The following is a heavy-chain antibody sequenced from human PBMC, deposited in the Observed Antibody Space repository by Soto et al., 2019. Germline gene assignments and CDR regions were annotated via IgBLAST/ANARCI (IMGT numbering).Heavy chain of an antibody. V-gene: IGHV3-30*18. CDR2: ISYDGRKT. CDR1: GFTFSAYG. CDR3: AKEGAVSFEY. D-gene: IGHD6-19*01. Sequence: VQLVESGGGVVQPGTSLRLSCAASGFTFSAYGMHWVRQAPGEGLEWVAFISYDGRKTHYVDSVKGRFTISRDDSRNTVFLQMNSLRGDDTALYYCAKEGAVSFEYWGHGGLVTVSS. J-gene: IGHJ4*03.